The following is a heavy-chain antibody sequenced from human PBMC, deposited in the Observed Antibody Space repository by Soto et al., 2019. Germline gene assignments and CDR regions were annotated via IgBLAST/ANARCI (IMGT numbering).Heavy chain of an antibody. CDR2: INHSGST. D-gene: IGHD3-10*01. J-gene: IGHJ2*01. CDR1: GGSFSGYY. Sequence: KTSETLSLTCAVYGGSFSGYYWNWIRQPPGKGLEWIGEINHSGSTNYNPSLKSRVSISVGTSSNQFSLKLSSVTAADTAVYYCARGRGDGYNQDWYFDLWGRGTLVTVSS. CDR3: ARGRGDGYNQDWYFDL. V-gene: IGHV4-34*01.